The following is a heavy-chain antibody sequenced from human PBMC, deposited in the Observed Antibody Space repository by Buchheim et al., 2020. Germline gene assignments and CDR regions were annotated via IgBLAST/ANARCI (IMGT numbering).Heavy chain of an antibody. V-gene: IGHV4-34*01. Sequence: QVQLQQWGAGLLKPSETLSLTCAAYGGSFSGYYWSWIRQPPGKGLEWIGEINHSGSTNYNPSLKSRVTISVDTSKNQFSLKLSSVTAADTAVYYCARMQRVPYYDFWSGYPTWYGMDVWGQGTT. CDR3: ARMQRVPYYDFWSGYPTWYGMDV. CDR1: GGSFSGYY. J-gene: IGHJ6*02. CDR2: INHSGST. D-gene: IGHD3-3*01.